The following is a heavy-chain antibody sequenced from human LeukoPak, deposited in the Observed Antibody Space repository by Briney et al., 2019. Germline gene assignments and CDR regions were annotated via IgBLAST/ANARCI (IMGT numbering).Heavy chain of an antibody. CDR2: VYNRGNT. V-gene: IGHV4-59*08. D-gene: IGHD1-26*01. J-gene: IGHJ3*02. CDR1: GGSIRNYY. CDR3: ARQAGGTVGDERDSFDI. Sequence: SETLSLTCTVSGGSIRNYYWSWIRQPPGMGLEWMGYVYNRGNTNYNPSLKSRLTISLDTSKNQLSLHLSSVTAADTAVYYCARQAGGTVGDERDSFDIWGEGTMVTVSS.